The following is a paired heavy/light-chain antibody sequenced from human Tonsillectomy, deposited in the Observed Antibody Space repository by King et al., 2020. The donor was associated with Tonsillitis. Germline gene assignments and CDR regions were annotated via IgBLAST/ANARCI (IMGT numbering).Light chain of an antibody. V-gene: IGKV1-5*03. CDR1: QSINNW. J-gene: IGKJ4*01. CDR3: QQYNSYSSLT. Sequence: DIQMTQSPSTLSASVGDRVTITCRASQSINNWVAWYQQKPGKAPKLLIHEVSTLESGVPSRFSGSGSGTEFTLTISSLQPDDFATYYCQQYNSYSSLTFGGGTKVEIK. CDR2: EVS.
Heavy chain of an antibody. Sequence: EVQLLESGGGLVQPGGSLRLSCVASGFTFSSYAMSWVRQAPGKGLEWVSVITAGGGYSYYADSVKGRFTISRDNSKNTLWLQLDSLRADDTAVYYCAKGNFHTVVIAADHWGQGTLVTVSS. D-gene: IGHD2-2*01. CDR1: GFTFSSYA. V-gene: IGHV3-23*01. CDR2: ITAGGGYS. CDR3: AKGNFHTVVIAADH. J-gene: IGHJ4*02.